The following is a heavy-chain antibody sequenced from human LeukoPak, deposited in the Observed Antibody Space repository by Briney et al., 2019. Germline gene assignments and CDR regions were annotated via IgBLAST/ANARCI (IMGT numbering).Heavy chain of an antibody. V-gene: IGHV3-33*06. CDR1: GFTFSSYG. CDR3: AKDTAMDFDY. Sequence: GGSLRLSCAASGFTFSSYGMHWVRQAPGKGLEWVAVIWYDGSNKYYADSVKGRFTISRDNSKNTLYLRMNSLRAEDTAVYYCAKDTAMDFDYWGQGTLVTVSS. D-gene: IGHD5-18*01. J-gene: IGHJ4*02. CDR2: IWYDGSNK.